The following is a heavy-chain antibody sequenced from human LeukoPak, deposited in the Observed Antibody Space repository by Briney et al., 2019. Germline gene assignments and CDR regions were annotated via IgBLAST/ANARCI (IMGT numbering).Heavy chain of an antibody. V-gene: IGHV3-23*01. Sequence: GGSLRLSCAASGFTFSSYGMSWVRQAPGKGLEWVSAISGSGGSTYYADSVKGRFTISRDNAKNSLYLQMNSLRAEDMALYYCAKSHGYSSGWYYFDYWGQGTLVTVSS. J-gene: IGHJ4*02. D-gene: IGHD6-19*01. CDR3: AKSHGYSSGWYYFDY. CDR1: GFTFSSYG. CDR2: ISGSGGST.